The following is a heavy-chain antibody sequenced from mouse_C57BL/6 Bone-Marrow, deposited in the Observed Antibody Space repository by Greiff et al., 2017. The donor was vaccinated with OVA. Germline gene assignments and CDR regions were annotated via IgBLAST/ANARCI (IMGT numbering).Heavy chain of an antibody. D-gene: IGHD2-13*01. V-gene: IGHV1-42*01. Sequence: VQLKQSGPELVKPGASVKISCKASGYSFTGYYMNWVKQSPEKSLEWIGEINPSTGGTTYNQKFKAKATLTVDKSSSTAYMQLKSLTSEDSAVYYCARSEGDYYFDYWGQGTTLTVSS. CDR2: INPSTGGT. J-gene: IGHJ2*01. CDR1: GYSFTGYY. CDR3: ARSEGDYYFDY.